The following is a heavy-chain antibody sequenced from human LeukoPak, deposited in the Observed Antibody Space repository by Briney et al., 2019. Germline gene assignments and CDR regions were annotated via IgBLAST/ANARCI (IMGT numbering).Heavy chain of an antibody. J-gene: IGHJ4*02. CDR3: AKDRAASYSGYTLLNS. CDR1: GFTFSSYE. CDR2: ISSSGSTI. D-gene: IGHD5-12*01. V-gene: IGHV3-48*03. Sequence: PGGSLRLSCAASGFTFSSYEMNWVRQAPGKGLEWVSYISSSGSTIYYADSVKGRFTISRDNAKNSLYLQMNSLRAEDTALYYCAKDRAASYSGYTLLNSWGQGTLVTVSS.